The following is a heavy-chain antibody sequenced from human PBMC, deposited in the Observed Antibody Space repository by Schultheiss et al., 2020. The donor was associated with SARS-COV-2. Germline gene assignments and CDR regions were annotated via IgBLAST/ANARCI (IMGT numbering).Heavy chain of an antibody. D-gene: IGHD5-18*01. CDR2: IYYSGST. V-gene: IGHV4-59*01. CDR1: GGSISSYY. J-gene: IGHJ5*02. CDR3: TRNSTSSGWFDP. Sequence: SQTLSLTCTVSGGSISSYYWSWIRQPPGKGLEWIGYIYYSGSTNYNPSLKSRVTMSIDTSKNQFSLKMSSVTAADTAVYYCTRNSTSSGWFDPWGQGTLVTVSS.